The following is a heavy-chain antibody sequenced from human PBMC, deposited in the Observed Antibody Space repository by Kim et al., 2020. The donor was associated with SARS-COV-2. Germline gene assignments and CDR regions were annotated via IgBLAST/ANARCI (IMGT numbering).Heavy chain of an antibody. Sequence: GGSLRLSCAASGFTFSNSAMSWVRQSPGKGLEWVSSISVVGGSKNYADSLKGRSTISRDNAKNSLFLQMNSLTAGDPAVIYCARDPSPLTVAGRAGGRDT. V-gene: IGHV3-23*01. CDR2: ISVVGGSK. D-gene: IGHD6-19*01. CDR3: ARDPSPLTVAGRA. CDR1: GFTFSNSA. J-gene: IGHJ2*01.